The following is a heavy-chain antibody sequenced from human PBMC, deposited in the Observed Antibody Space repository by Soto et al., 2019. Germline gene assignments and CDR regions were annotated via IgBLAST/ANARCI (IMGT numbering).Heavy chain of an antibody. CDR1: GGSISSYY. Sequence: SETLSLTCSVSGGSISSYYWSWIRQPPGKGLEWIGYIYYSGSTNYNPPLKSRVTISIDTSKNQFSLKVSSVTAADTAVYYCARDPLPGYWGQGTLVTVSS. J-gene: IGHJ4*02. CDR3: ARDPLPGY. CDR2: IYYSGST. V-gene: IGHV4-59*01.